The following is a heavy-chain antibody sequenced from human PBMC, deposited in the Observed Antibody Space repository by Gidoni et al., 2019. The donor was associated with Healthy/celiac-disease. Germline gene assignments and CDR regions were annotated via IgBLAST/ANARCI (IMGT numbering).Heavy chain of an antibody. CDR2: IYYSGST. V-gene: IGHV4-39*07. CDR1: VGSISSRSYY. Sequence: QLQLQESFPGLFTPLDTLSLTCTVSVGSISSRSYYSGWIRQPPGKGLEWIGRIYYSGSTYYNPSLKSRVTISVDTSKNQFSRKLSSETAADTAVYYCARELYYYDSSGRLDDWGQGTLVTVSS. D-gene: IGHD3-22*01. J-gene: IGHJ4*02. CDR3: ARELYYYDSSGRLDD.